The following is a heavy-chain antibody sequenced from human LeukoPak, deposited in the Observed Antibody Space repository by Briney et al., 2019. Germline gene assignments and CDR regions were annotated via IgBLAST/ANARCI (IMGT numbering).Heavy chain of an antibody. J-gene: IGHJ4*02. CDR1: GFTFSTYW. D-gene: IGHD6-19*01. CDR2: VKQDGNEK. CDR3: AKAIGGSGFDY. Sequence: GGSLRLSCVASGFTFSTYWMSWVRQAPGKVLEWVATVKQDGNEKNYVDSVKGRFTISRDNSKNTLYLQMNSLRAEDTAVNYCAKAIGGSGFDYWGQGTLVTVSS. V-gene: IGHV3-7*03.